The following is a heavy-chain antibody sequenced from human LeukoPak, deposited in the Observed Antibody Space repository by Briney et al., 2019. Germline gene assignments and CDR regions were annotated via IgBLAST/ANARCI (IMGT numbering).Heavy chain of an antibody. V-gene: IGHV3-30-3*01. CDR3: AREEDDRYDSSGFDY. CDR1: GFTFSSYA. CDR2: ISYDGSNK. J-gene: IGHJ4*02. D-gene: IGHD3-22*01. Sequence: GGSLRLSCAASGFTFSSYAMHWVRQAPGKGLEWVAVISYDGSNKYYADSVKGRFTISRDNSKNTLYLQMNSLRAEDTAVYYCAREEDDRYDSSGFDYWGQGTLVTVSS.